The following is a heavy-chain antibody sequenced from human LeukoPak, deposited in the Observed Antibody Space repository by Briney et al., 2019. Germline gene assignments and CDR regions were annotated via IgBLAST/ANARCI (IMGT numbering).Heavy chain of an antibody. Sequence: GGSLRLSCAASGFTFSSYGMHWVRQAPGKGLEWVAFIRYDGSNKYYADSVKGRFTISRDNSKNTLYLQMNSLRAEDTAVYYCARDGYCSSTSCPPTWYWGQGTLVTVSS. D-gene: IGHD2-2*03. CDR2: IRYDGSNK. CDR3: ARDGYCSSTSCPPTWY. V-gene: IGHV3-30*02. J-gene: IGHJ4*02. CDR1: GFTFSSYG.